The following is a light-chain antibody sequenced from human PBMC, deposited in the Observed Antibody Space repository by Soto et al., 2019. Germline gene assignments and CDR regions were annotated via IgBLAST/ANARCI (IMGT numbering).Light chain of an antibody. CDR3: CSYAGNSGV. J-gene: IGLJ3*02. Sequence: QSALTQPASVSGSPGQSIFISCTGTSSDVGSYNFVSWYQQHPGKAPKLMIYEVSKRPSGVSNRFSGSKSGNTASLTISGLQPEDEADYYCCSYAGNSGVFGGGTKVTVL. CDR1: SSDVGSYNF. CDR2: EVS. V-gene: IGLV2-23*02.